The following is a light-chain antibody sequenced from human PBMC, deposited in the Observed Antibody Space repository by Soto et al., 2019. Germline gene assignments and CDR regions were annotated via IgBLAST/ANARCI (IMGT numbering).Light chain of an antibody. CDR2: GAS. V-gene: IGKV3-20*01. CDR3: QQHGISRA. Sequence: EDVWSRCPGYLSLSQGERATLSCRASQSVSSSYLAWYQQKPGQAPRLLIYGASSRATGIPDRFSGSGSGTDFTLTISRLEPEGFAVYYCQQHGISRAFGQGTKVDIK. CDR1: QSVSSSY. J-gene: IGKJ1*01.